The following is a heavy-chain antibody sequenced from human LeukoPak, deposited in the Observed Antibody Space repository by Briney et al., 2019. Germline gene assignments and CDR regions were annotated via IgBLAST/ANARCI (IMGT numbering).Heavy chain of an antibody. Sequence: SETLSLSCTVSGGSISNYYWNWIRQPPGKGLEWIGYIYYSGSTNYNPSLKSRVTISVDMSKNQFSLKLRSVTAADTAVYYCARGFDSKSTYFDYWGQGTLVTVSS. CDR1: GGSISNYY. CDR3: ARGFDSKSTYFDY. J-gene: IGHJ4*02. D-gene: IGHD5-12*01. V-gene: IGHV4-59*01. CDR2: IYYSGST.